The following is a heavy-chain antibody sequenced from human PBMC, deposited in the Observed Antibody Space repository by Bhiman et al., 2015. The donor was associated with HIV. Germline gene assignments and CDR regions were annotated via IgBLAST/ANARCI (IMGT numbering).Heavy chain of an antibody. CDR3: ARYYYDSSGYYFIDY. D-gene: IGHD3-22*01. CDR2: ISSSGSNI. Sequence: EVQLVESGGGLVQPGGSLRLSCAASGFTFSTYEMNWVRQAPGKGLEWVSYISSSGSNIYYADPVKGRFTISRDNVKNSLYLQMSSLRAEDTAVYYCARYYYDSSGYYFIDYWGQGTLVTVSS. CDR1: GFTFSTYE. J-gene: IGHJ4*02. V-gene: IGHV3-48*03.